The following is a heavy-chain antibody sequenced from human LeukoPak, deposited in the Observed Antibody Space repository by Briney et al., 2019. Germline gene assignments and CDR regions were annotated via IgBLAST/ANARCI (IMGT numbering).Heavy chain of an antibody. CDR1: GGSFSGYY. Sequence: PSETLSLTCAVYGGSFSGYYWSWIRQPPGKGLEWIGEINHSGSTNYNPSLKSRVTISVDTSKNQFSLKLSSVTAADTAVYYCARDPSQLGVLEPLDYWGQGTLVTVSS. D-gene: IGHD1-1*01. CDR3: ARDPSQLGVLEPLDY. V-gene: IGHV4-34*01. J-gene: IGHJ4*02. CDR2: INHSGST.